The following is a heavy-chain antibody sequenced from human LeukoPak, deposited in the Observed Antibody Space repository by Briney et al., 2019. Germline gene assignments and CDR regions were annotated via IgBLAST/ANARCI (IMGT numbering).Heavy chain of an antibody. V-gene: IGHV3-49*04. CDR3: TRDLTTVTTFDY. D-gene: IGHD4-17*01. CDR1: GFTFCDYA. J-gene: IGHJ4*02. Sequence: GGSLRLSCTASGFTFCDYAMSWVRQAPGEGVEWVGFIRSKAYGGTTEYAASVKGRFTISRDDSKSIAYLQMNSLKTEDTAVYYCTRDLTTVTTFDYWGQGTLVTVSS. CDR2: IRSKAYGGTT.